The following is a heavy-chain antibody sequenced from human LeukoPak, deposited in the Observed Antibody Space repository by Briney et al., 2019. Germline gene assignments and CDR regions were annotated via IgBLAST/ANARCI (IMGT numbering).Heavy chain of an antibody. CDR3: ASYPRASSGWPYYFDY. CDR2: IYFSGST. J-gene: IGHJ4*02. D-gene: IGHD6-19*01. V-gene: IGHV4-4*08. CDR1: GGSISSYY. Sequence: PSETLSLTCTVSGGSISSYYWSWIRQPPGKGLEWIGYIYFSGSTDYNPSLKSRVTISVDTSKNQFSLKLSSVTAADTAVYYCASYPRASSGWPYYFDYWGQGTLVTVSS.